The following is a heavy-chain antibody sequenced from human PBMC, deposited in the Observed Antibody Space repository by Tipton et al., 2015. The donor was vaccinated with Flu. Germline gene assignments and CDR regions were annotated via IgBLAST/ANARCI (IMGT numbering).Heavy chain of an antibody. Sequence: QLVQSGPEVKKPGASVKVSCKASGYTFTSYYMHWVRQAPGQGLEWMGIINPSGGSTSYAQKLQGRVTMTRDTSTSTVYMELSSLRSEDTAVYYCARGALNFGVVITGIFDYWGQGTLVTVSS. CDR1: GYTFTSYY. D-gene: IGHD3-3*01. CDR2: INPSGGST. V-gene: IGHV1-46*04. J-gene: IGHJ4*02. CDR3: ARGALNFGVVITGIFDY.